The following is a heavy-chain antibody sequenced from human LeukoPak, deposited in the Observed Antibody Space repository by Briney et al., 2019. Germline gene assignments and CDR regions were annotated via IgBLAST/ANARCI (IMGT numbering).Heavy chain of an antibody. D-gene: IGHD6-25*01. V-gene: IGHV3-21*01. CDR3: ARYSSGWPGYFDY. Sequence: GGSLRLSCAASGFTFSSYSMNWVRQAPGKGLEWVSSISSSSSYIYYADSVKGRFTISRDNAKNSLYLQMNSLRAEDTAVYYCARYSSGWPGYFDYWGQGTLVAVSS. J-gene: IGHJ4*02. CDR2: ISSSSSYI. CDR1: GFTFSSYS.